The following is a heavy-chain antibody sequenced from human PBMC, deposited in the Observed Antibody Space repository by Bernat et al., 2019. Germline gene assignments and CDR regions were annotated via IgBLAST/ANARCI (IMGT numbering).Heavy chain of an antibody. J-gene: IGHJ4*02. CDR1: GFTFSSYG. Sequence: QVQLVESGGGVVQPGRSLRLSCAASGFTFSSYGMHWVRQAPGKGLEWVAVISYDGSNKYYADSVKGRFTISRDNSKNTLYLQMNSLRAEDTAVYYCAKEGPNYYDSSGPSSDYWGQGTLVTVSS. D-gene: IGHD3-22*01. CDR2: ISYDGSNK. CDR3: AKEGPNYYDSSGPSSDY. V-gene: IGHV3-30*18.